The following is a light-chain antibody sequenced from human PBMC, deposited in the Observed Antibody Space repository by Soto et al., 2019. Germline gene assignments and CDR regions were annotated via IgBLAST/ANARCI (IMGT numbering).Light chain of an antibody. V-gene: IGKV1-39*01. CDR1: QSISSY. CDR3: QQSYSTPCT. Sequence: DLQMNQSPSSLSASVGDRVTITCRASQSISSYLNWYQQKPGTAPKLLIYAASSLQSGVPSRFSGSGSGTDFALTISSLQPQDFATYYCQQSYSTPCTFGPGTKVHIK. J-gene: IGKJ3*01. CDR2: AAS.